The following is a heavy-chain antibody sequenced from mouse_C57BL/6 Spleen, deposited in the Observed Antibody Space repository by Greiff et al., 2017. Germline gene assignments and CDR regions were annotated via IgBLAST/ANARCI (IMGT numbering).Heavy chain of an antibody. J-gene: IGHJ2*01. CDR3: ARDGFYYGSSYFDY. V-gene: IGHV1-19*01. D-gene: IGHD1-1*01. CDR2: INPYNGGT. Sequence: VQLQQSGPVLVKPGASVKMSCKASGYTFTDYYMNWVKQSHGKSLEWIGVINPYNGGTSYNQKFKGKATLTVDKSSSTAYMELNSLTSEDSAVYYCARDGFYYGSSYFDYWGQGTTLTVSS. CDR1: GYTFTDYY.